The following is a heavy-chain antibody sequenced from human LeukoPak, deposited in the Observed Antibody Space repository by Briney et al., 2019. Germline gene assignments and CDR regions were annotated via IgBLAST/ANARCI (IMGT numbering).Heavy chain of an antibody. V-gene: IGHV4-39*07. CDR2: IYYSGNT. J-gene: IGHJ4*02. CDR1: GVSISSSNSY. CDR3: ARETGDYGDNY. Sequence: PSETLSLTCTVSGVSISSSNSYWGWIRQPPGKGLEWIGSIYYSGNTYYNPSLKSRVTISVDTSKNQFSLKLSSVTAADTAVYYCARETGDYGDNYWGQGTLVTVSS. D-gene: IGHD4-23*01.